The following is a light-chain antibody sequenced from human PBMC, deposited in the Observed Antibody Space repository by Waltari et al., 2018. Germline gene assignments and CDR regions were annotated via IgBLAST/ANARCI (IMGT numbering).Light chain of an antibody. CDR1: TGPVASHPY. V-gene: IGLV7-46*01. CDR2: DTG. CDR3: LLSYSSVRV. J-gene: IGLJ3*02. Sequence: QAVVTQEPSLTVSPGGTVTLTCGSSTGPVASHPYPFWFQQKPGQVPETLIYDTGNRLSWTPARFSGSLVGGKAVLTLTGAQPEDEADYYCLLSYSSVRVFGGGTRLTVL.